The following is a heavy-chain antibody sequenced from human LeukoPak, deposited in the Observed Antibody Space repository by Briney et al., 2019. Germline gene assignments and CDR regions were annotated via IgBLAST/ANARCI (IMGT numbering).Heavy chain of an antibody. V-gene: IGHV3-30*04. CDR2: ISYDGSNK. D-gene: IGHD3-22*01. CDR1: GFTYNICA. CDR3: VRGVGLYDSIGYFDY. Sequence: PGGSLRLSCAASGFTYNICAMHWVRQAPGKGLQWVTTISYDGSNKYYADSVRGRFTISRDNSKNTLYLQMNSLGAEDTAVYYCVRGVGLYDSIGYFDYWGQGTLVTVSS. J-gene: IGHJ4*02.